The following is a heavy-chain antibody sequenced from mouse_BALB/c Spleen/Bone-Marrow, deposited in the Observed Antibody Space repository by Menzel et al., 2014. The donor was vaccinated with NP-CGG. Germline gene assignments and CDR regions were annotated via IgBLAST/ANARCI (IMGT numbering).Heavy chain of an antibody. CDR1: GFTFSSFG. J-gene: IGHJ3*01. Sequence: EVKVVESGGGLVQPGGSRKLSCAASGFTFSSFGMHWVRQAPEKELEWVAYISSGSSTIYYADTVKGRFTISRDNPKNTLFLQMTSLRSEDTAMYYCARGGNYAWFAYWGQGTLVTVSA. CDR2: ISSGSSTI. CDR3: ARGGNYAWFAY. D-gene: IGHD2-1*01. V-gene: IGHV5-17*02.